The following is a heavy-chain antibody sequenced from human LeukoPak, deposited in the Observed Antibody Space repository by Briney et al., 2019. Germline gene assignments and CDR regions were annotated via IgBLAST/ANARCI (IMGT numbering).Heavy chain of an antibody. CDR1: GASITSSTYY. Sequence: SETLSLTCTVSGASITSSTYYWGWIRQPPGKGLEWIGSIYNSGSTYYNPSLKSRVTISVDTSKIHFSLKLSFVTAADTAVYYCARHGYDSGGYYLGGVDYWGQGTLVTVSS. V-gene: IGHV4-39*01. CDR3: ARHGYDSGGYYLGGVDY. CDR2: IYNSGST. J-gene: IGHJ4*02. D-gene: IGHD3-22*01.